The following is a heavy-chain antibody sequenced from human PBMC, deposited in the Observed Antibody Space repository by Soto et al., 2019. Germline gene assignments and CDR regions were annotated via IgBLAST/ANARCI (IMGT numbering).Heavy chain of an antibody. Sequence: EVQLVESGGGLVKPGGSLRLSCAASGFTFSSYGMNWVRQAPGKGLEWVSSISSSSSYIYYADSVKGRFTISRDNAKNSLYLQMNSLRAEDTAVYYCARAREGYYYGSGSYDFDYWGQGTLVTVSS. CDR2: ISSSSSYI. CDR1: GFTFSSYG. CDR3: ARAREGYYYGSGSYDFDY. D-gene: IGHD3-10*01. V-gene: IGHV3-21*01. J-gene: IGHJ4*02.